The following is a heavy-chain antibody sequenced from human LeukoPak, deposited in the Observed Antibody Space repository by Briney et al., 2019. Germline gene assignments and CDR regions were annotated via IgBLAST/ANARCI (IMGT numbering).Heavy chain of an antibody. CDR3: ARDHRSNSWDDLEQ. D-gene: IGHD1-1*01. J-gene: IGHJ1*01. CDR2: IPYDGSHK. CDR1: GFTLGNYG. Sequence: GGSLRLSPAVSGFTLGNYGIHWVRQAPGEGLEWVTFIPYDGSHKYYADSVKGRFTISRDNSKNTLYLQMDSLRVEDTAVYYCARDHRSNSWDDLEQWGGGTLVSVSS. V-gene: IGHV3-30*02.